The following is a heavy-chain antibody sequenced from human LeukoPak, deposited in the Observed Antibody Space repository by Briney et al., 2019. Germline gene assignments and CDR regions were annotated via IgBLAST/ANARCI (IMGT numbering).Heavy chain of an antibody. CDR1: GYTFTGYY. V-gene: IGHV1-2*02. CDR3: ARAETTVTTTLGY. Sequence: ASVKVSCKASGYTFTGYYIHWVRQAPGQGLEWMGWINPNSGGTNYAQKFQGRVTMTRDTSISTAYMELSRLRSDDTAVYYCARAETTVTTTLGYWGQGTLVTVSS. J-gene: IGHJ4*02. D-gene: IGHD4-17*01. CDR2: INPNSGGT.